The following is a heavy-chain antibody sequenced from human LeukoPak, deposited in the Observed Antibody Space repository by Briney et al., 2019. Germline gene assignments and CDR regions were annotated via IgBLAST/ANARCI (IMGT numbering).Heavy chain of an antibody. V-gene: IGHV4-4*07. Sequence: SETLSLTCTVSGGSFSSYYWSWIRQPAGKGLEWIGRIYTSGSTNYSPSLKSRVTMSVDTSKNQFSLKLSSVTAADTAVYYCARFFIAARRGPYYFDYWGQGTLVTVSS. CDR1: GGSFSSYY. J-gene: IGHJ4*02. CDR2: IYTSGST. CDR3: ARFFIAARRGPYYFDY. D-gene: IGHD6-6*01.